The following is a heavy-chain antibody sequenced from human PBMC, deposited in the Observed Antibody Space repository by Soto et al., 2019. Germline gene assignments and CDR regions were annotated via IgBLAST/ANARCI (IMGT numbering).Heavy chain of an antibody. D-gene: IGHD3-10*01. CDR1: SGSISRGPYY. Sequence: QVQLQESGPGLVKPSQTLSLTCNVSSGSISRGPYYWSWIRQHPGGGLEWIGYIYYSGSAYYNPSLERRVAMSIDTSKSHFSLKLISVTAADTAVYYCARCSMVRGVTPFDIWGHGTLVTVSS. V-gene: IGHV4-31*03. CDR2: IYYSGSA. CDR3: ARCSMVRGVTPFDI. J-gene: IGHJ3*02.